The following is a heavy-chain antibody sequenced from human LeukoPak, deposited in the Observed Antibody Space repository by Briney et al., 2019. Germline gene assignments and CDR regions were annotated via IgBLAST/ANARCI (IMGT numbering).Heavy chain of an antibody. CDR3: ARITGVGPDGRVRNYYFDY. Sequence: SETLSLTCTVSGGSISSYYWSWIRQPPEKGLEWIGYIYYSGSTNYNPSLKSRVTISVDTSKNQFSLKLSSVTAADTAVYYCARITGVGPDGRVRNYYFDYWGQGTLVTVSS. V-gene: IGHV4-59*01. J-gene: IGHJ4*02. D-gene: IGHD3-10*01. CDR2: IYYSGST. CDR1: GGSISSYY.